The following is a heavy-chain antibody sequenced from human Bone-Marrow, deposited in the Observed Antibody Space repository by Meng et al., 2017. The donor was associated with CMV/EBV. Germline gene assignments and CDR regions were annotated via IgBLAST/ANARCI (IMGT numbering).Heavy chain of an antibody. J-gene: IGHJ4*02. CDR1: GYSFTDYW. CDR3: ARRKGDSTERGLDY. Sequence: GESLKISCKGSGYSFTDYWIGWVRQMPGKGLEWMGIIYPDDSDTRYTPSFQGQVTISADKSISTAYLQWSSLKASDTAIYYCARRKGDSTERGLDYWGQGTLVTVAS. D-gene: IGHD2/OR15-2a*01. CDR2: IYPDDSDT. V-gene: IGHV5-51*01.